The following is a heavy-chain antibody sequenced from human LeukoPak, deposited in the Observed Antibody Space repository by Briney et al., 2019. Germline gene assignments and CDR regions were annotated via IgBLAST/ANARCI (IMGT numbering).Heavy chain of an antibody. Sequence: GGSLRLSCTASGFSLSSYAMHWVRQAPGKGLEYISAISSNGRSAYYANTVKGRFTISRDISENMVYLQMGSLRPEDMAVYYCARVVPYYDFWSGPVDYWGQGILVTVST. V-gene: IGHV3-64*01. D-gene: IGHD3-3*01. CDR1: GFSLSSYA. J-gene: IGHJ4*02. CDR2: ISSNGRSA. CDR3: ARVVPYYDFWSGPVDY.